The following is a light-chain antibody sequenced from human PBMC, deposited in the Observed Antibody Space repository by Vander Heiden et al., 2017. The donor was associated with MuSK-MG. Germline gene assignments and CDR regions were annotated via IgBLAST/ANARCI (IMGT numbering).Light chain of an antibody. CDR1: SGFSIGSSR. V-gene: IGLV5-45*02. Sequence: QAVLTHPSSLSASPGASASLTRLLRSGFSIGSSRIYWFQQKPGGPPRYALRYKSDTDQRQGSGFPSRFSGSKDASASAGILFISGLQSEDGGVYDSLISHNNAAGFGGGTKLIVL. CDR2: YKSDTDQ. CDR3: LISHNNAAG. J-gene: IGLJ2*01.